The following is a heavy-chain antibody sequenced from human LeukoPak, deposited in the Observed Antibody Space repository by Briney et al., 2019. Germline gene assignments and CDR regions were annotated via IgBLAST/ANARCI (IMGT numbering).Heavy chain of an antibody. Sequence: GGSLRLSCAASGFTFSSYAMSWVRQAPGKGLEWVSAISGNGGNTYYADSVKGRFTISRDNSKNTLYLQMNSLRADDTAVYYCARDSRSYCTGTEFWGQGTLVTVSS. CDR3: ARDSRSYCTGTEF. J-gene: IGHJ4*02. V-gene: IGHV3-23*01. D-gene: IGHD1-26*01. CDR2: ISGNGGNT. CDR1: GFTFSSYA.